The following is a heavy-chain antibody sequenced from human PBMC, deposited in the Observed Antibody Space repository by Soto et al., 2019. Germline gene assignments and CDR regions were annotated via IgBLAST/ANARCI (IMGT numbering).Heavy chain of an antibody. D-gene: IGHD3-9*01. CDR1: GYTFTSYG. CDR3: ARALDPYPRVYSPDIDNWFDP. CDR2: ISAYNGNT. J-gene: IGHJ5*02. V-gene: IGHV1-18*01. Sequence: GASVKVSCKASGYTFTSYGISWVRQAPGQGLEWMGWISAYNGNTNYAQKLQGRVTMTTDTSTSTAYMELRSLRSDDTAVYYCARALDPYPRVYSPDIDNWFDPWGQGTLVTVSS.